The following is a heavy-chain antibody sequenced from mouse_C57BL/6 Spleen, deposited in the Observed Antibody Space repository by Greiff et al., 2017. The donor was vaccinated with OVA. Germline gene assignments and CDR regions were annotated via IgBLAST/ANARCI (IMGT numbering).Heavy chain of an antibody. Sequence: QVQLQQSGAELVRPGASVTLSCKASGYTFTDYEMHWVKQTPVHGLEWIGAIAPETGGTAYNQKFKGKAILTADKSSSTAYMELRSLTSEDSAVYYCTRSYYGSSPVMDYWGQGTSVTVSS. CDR1: GYTFTDYE. CDR3: TRSYYGSSPVMDY. D-gene: IGHD1-1*01. CDR2: IAPETGGT. V-gene: IGHV1-15*01. J-gene: IGHJ4*01.